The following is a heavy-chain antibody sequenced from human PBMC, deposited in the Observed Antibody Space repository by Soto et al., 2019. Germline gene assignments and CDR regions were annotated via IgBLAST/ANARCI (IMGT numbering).Heavy chain of an antibody. Sequence: PSETLSLTCAVYGGSFSGYYWNWIRQPPGKGLEWIGEINHSGSTNYNPSLKSRVTISVDTSKNQFSLKLSSVTAADTAVYYCASQHYYDSSGYYVVYWGQGTLVTVSS. CDR3: ASQHYYDSSGYYVVY. D-gene: IGHD3-22*01. J-gene: IGHJ4*02. V-gene: IGHV4-34*01. CDR1: GGSFSGYY. CDR2: INHSGST.